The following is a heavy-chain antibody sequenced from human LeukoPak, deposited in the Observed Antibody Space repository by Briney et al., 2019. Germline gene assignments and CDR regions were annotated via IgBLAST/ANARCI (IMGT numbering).Heavy chain of an antibody. J-gene: IGHJ4*02. D-gene: IGHD6-19*01. Sequence: GGSLRLSCAASGFTFSSYAMSWVRQAPGKGLEWVANIKGDGSEKYYMDSVKGRFTISRDNAKKSPYLQMNSLRAEDTAVYYCAVEYSSTPLGLDFWGQGTLVTVSS. CDR3: AVEYSSTPLGLDF. CDR2: IKGDGSEK. V-gene: IGHV3-7*03. CDR1: GFTFSSYA.